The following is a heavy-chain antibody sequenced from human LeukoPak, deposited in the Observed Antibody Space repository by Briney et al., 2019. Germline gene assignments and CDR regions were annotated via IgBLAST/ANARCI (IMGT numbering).Heavy chain of an antibody. D-gene: IGHD5-12*01. Sequence: GGSLRLTCAASGFTFSSYAMSWVRQAPGKGLEWVSAISGSGGSTYYADSVKGRFTISRDNSKNTLYLQMNSLRAEDTAVYYCASRVATIEVVDYWGQGTLVTVSS. CDR1: GFTFSSYA. V-gene: IGHV3-23*01. CDR2: ISGSGGST. CDR3: ASRVATIEVVDY. J-gene: IGHJ4*02.